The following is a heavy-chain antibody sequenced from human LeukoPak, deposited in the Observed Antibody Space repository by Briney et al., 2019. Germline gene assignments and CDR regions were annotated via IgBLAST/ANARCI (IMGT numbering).Heavy chain of an antibody. Sequence: PGGSLRLSCATSGFTFSSYSMNWVRQAPGKGLEWISYISSTSATIYYADSVKGRFTISRDNAKNSLSLQMDSLRADDTAVYYCARTKPFDYWGQGTLVTVSS. V-gene: IGHV3-48*01. CDR1: GFTFSSYS. CDR3: ARTKPFDY. J-gene: IGHJ4*02. CDR2: ISSTSATI.